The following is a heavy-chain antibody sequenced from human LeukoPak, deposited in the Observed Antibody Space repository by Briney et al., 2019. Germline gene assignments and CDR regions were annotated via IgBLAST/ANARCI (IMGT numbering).Heavy chain of an antibody. Sequence: GGSLRLSCAASGFTFTTYAMSWVREAPGKGLEWVSSLSDNGGSPYYADSVKGRFTISRDNSKNTLYLHMNSPRVEDTAVYYCAKDPETYSSRWFDSWGQGTLVTVSS. D-gene: IGHD2-21*01. CDR1: GFTFTTYA. J-gene: IGHJ5*01. V-gene: IGHV3-23*01. CDR3: AKDPETYSSRWFDS. CDR2: LSDNGGSP.